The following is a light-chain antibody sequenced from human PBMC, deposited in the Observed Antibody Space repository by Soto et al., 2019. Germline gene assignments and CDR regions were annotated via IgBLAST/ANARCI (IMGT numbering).Light chain of an antibody. V-gene: IGKV3-15*01. Sequence: EIVMTQSPATLSVSPGERATLSCRASQSVSSNLAWYQQKPGQAPRLLISGAFTRATGIPARSSGSGSGTEFTLTISSLQSEDFAVYYCQQYNDWPPTFGQGTKVDIK. CDR1: QSVSSN. J-gene: IGKJ1*01. CDR3: QQYNDWPPT. CDR2: GAF.